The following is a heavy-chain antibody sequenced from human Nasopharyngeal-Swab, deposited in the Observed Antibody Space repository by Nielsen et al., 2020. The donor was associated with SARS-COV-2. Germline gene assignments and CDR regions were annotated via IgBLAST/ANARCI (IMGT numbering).Heavy chain of an antibody. J-gene: IGHJ3*02. Sequence: RQAPGKGLVWIGSICSGGTTYHNASLKSRVTISVDTSTSQFSLKLPSVTAADTAMYYCARQRNHVFDIWGQGTMVTVSS. V-gene: IGHV4-39*01. CDR3: ARQRNHVFDI. CDR2: ICSGGTT.